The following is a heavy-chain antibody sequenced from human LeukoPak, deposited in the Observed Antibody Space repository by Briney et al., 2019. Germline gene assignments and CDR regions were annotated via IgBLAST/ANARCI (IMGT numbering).Heavy chain of an antibody. CDR1: GGSISSGGYY. CDR3: ARDLGVGLYSENDAFDI. Sequence: SETLSLTCTVSGGSISSGGYYWSWIRQPPGKGLEWIGYIYHSGSTYYNPSLKSRVTISVDRSKNQFSLKLSSVTAADTAVYYCARDLGVGLYSENDAFDIWGQGTMVTVSS. J-gene: IGHJ3*02. CDR2: IYHSGST. V-gene: IGHV4-30-2*01. D-gene: IGHD3-3*01.